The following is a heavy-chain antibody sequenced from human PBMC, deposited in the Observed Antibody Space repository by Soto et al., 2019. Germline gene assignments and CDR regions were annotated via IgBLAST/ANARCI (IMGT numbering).Heavy chain of an antibody. CDR1: GFTFTSSA. D-gene: IGHD3-3*01. CDR2: IVVGSGNT. J-gene: IGHJ3*02. CDR3: VAKYDFWSGYYTRAFDI. V-gene: IGHV1-58*01. Sequence: SVKVSCKASGFTFTSSAVQWVRQARGQRLEWIGWIVVGSGNTNYAQKFQERVTITRDMSTSTAYMELSSLRSEDTAVYYCVAKYDFWSGYYTRAFDIWGQGTMVTVSS.